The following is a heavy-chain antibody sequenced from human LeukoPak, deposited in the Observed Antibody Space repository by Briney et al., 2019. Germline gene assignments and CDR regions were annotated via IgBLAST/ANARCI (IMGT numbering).Heavy chain of an antibody. Sequence: PGGSLRLSCAASGFTSSSYSMNWVRQAPGKGLEWVSYISSSSSTIYYADSVKGRFTISRDNAKNSLYLQMNSLRAEDTAVYYCARDAVTYYFDYWGQGTLVTVSS. CDR3: ARDAVTYYFDY. CDR1: GFTSSSYS. J-gene: IGHJ4*02. CDR2: ISSSSSTI. D-gene: IGHD2-21*02. V-gene: IGHV3-48*04.